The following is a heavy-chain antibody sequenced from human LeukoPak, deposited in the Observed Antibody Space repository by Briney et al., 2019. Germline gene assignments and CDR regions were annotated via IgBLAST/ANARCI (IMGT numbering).Heavy chain of an antibody. D-gene: IGHD3-10*01. V-gene: IGHV3-30-3*01. CDR1: GFTFSSYA. Sequence: PGGSLRLSCAASGFTFSSYAMHWVRQAPGKGLEWVAVISYDGSNKYYADSVKGRFTISRDNSKNTLYLQMNSLRAEDTAVYYCARDARPGHYPSNYLDYWGQGTLVTVSS. CDR3: ARDARPGHYPSNYLDY. CDR2: ISYDGSNK. J-gene: IGHJ4*02.